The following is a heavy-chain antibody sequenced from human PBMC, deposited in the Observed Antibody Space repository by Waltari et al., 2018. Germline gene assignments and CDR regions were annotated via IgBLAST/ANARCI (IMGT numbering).Heavy chain of an antibody. J-gene: IGHJ5*02. CDR3: AARMLLLYNWFDP. CDR2: INHRGRT. D-gene: IGHD2-15*01. Sequence: QVQLQQWGAGLLKPSETLSLTCAVYGGSFSGYYWSWIRQPPGKGLEWIGEINHRGRTNYNPALKGRVTISVETSKNQFSLKLGSVTAADTAVYYCAARMLLLYNWFDPWGQGTLVTVSS. V-gene: IGHV4-34*01. CDR1: GGSFSGYY.